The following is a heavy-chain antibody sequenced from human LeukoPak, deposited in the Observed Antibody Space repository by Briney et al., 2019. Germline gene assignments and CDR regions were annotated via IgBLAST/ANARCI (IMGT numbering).Heavy chain of an antibody. D-gene: IGHD2-2*02. CDR3: ARDIVVVPAAIRDYYYYYGMDV. V-gene: IGHV3-33*01. Sequence: PGGSLRLSCAASGFTFSSYGMHWVRQAPGKGLEWVAVIWYDGSNKYYADSVKGRFTISRDNSKNTLYLQMNSLRAEDTAVYYCARDIVVVPAAIRDYYYYYGMDVWGQGTTVTVSS. CDR1: GFTFSSYG. J-gene: IGHJ6*02. CDR2: IWYDGSNK.